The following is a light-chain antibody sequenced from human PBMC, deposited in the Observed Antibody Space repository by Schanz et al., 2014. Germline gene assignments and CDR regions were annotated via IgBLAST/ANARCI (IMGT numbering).Light chain of an antibody. Sequence: DIQMTQSPSSLSASVGDRVTITCQASQSISSYLNWYQQKPGKAPKVLIYAASTLQRGVPSRFSGSGSGTDFTLTISSLQPEDFATYYCQQTYGAPPDTFGQGTKVDI. CDR1: QSISSY. CDR2: AAS. V-gene: IGKV1-39*01. CDR3: QQTYGAPPDT. J-gene: IGKJ2*01.